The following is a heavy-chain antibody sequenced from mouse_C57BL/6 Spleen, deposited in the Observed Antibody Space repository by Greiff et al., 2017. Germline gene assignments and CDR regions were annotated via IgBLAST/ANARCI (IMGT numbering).Heavy chain of an antibody. CDR2: IYPGDGDT. J-gene: IGHJ2*01. D-gene: IGHD3-2*02. CDR3: ARGDSSGSTTFDY. V-gene: IGHV1-82*01. CDR1: GYAFSSSW. Sequence: QVQLKESGPELVKPGASVKISCKASGYAFSSSWMNWVKQRPGNGLEWIGRIYPGDGDTNYNGKFKGKATLTADKSSSTAYMQLSSLTSEDSAVYFCARGDSSGSTTFDYWGQGTTLTVSS.